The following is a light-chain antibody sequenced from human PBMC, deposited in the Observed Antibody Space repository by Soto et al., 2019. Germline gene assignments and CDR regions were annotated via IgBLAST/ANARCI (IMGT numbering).Light chain of an antibody. CDR3: HQYYSIPRT. V-gene: IGKV4-1*01. CDR1: QSVLYSSNNTNY. J-gene: IGKJ1*01. CDR2: WAS. Sequence: DIVMTQSPDSRAVSLGERATINCKSSQSVLYSSNNTNYLAWYQQKPGQPPNLLISWASTRESGVPDRFSGSGSGTDFTLTISSLQAEDVAVYYCHQYYSIPRTFGQGTKVEIK.